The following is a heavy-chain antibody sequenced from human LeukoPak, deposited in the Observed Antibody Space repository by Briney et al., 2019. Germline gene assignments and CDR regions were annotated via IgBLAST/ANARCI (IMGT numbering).Heavy chain of an antibody. CDR3: AREGHGPFWFDP. V-gene: IGHV1-69*13. CDR1: GGTFSSYA. Sequence: GASVKVSCKASGGTFSSYAISWVRQAPGQGLEWMGGIIPIFGTANYAQKFQGRATVTADESTSTAYMELSSLRSEDTAVYYCAREGHGPFWFDPWGQGTLVTVSS. J-gene: IGHJ5*02. D-gene: IGHD5-24*01. CDR2: IIPIFGTA.